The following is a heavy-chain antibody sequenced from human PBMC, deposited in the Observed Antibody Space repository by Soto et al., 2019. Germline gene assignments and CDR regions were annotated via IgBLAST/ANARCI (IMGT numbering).Heavy chain of an antibody. CDR3: ARQQERGIMAAVFDF. J-gene: IGHJ4*02. V-gene: IGHV1-2*02. CDR1: GYTFTAYY. CDR2: INPLTSDT. Sequence: ASVKVSCKASGYTFTAYYIHWVRQAPGQGLEWMGWINPLTSDTEFAQKFQGRVTMTRDTSINTVYMQLSNLRSDDSAVYHCARQQERGIMAAVFDFWGQGAQVTGSA. D-gene: IGHD1-26*01.